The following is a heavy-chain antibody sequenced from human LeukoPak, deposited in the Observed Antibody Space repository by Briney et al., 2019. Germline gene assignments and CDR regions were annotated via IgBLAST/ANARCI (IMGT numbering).Heavy chain of an antibody. CDR2: INPSGGST. Sequence: ASVKVSCKASGYTFTSYYMHWVRQAPGQGLEWMGIINPSGGSTSYAQKFQGRVTMTRDTSTSTVYMELSSLRSEDTAVYYCARVYGVARHRDTFYGMDVWGKGTTVTVSS. J-gene: IGHJ6*04. D-gene: IGHD5-12*01. CDR3: ARVYGVARHRDTFYGMDV. CDR1: GYTFTSYY. V-gene: IGHV1-46*01.